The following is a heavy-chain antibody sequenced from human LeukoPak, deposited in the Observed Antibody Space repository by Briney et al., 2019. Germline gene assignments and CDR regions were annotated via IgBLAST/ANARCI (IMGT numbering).Heavy chain of an antibody. J-gene: IGHJ4*02. Sequence: GGSLRLSCTASGFTLGDYTMSWFRQAPEKGLEWVGFIRSKASGGTTEYAASVKGRFTISRDDSKTIAYLHMNGLQTDDTAVYYCTRDRYYFYFDFWGQGTLVTVSS. V-gene: IGHV3-49*03. CDR2: IRSKASGGTT. CDR1: GFTLGDYT. CDR3: TRDRYYFYFDF. D-gene: IGHD1-26*01.